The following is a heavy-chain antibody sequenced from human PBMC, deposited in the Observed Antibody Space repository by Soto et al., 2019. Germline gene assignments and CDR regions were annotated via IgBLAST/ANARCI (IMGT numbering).Heavy chain of an antibody. J-gene: IGHJ4*02. CDR2: ISGSGATT. CDR3: AKEWELEENY. D-gene: IGHD1-26*01. V-gene: IGHV3-23*01. CDR1: GFTFSSYA. Sequence: GGSLRLSCAASGFTFSSYAMSWVRQAPGKGLEWVSVISGSGATTNYADSVKGRFTISRDNSKNTVYLQMNSLRAEDTAVYYCAKEWELEENYWGQGTLVTVSS.